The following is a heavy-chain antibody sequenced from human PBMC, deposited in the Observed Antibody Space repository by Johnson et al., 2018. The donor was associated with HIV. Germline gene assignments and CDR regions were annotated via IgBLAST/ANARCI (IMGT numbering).Heavy chain of an antibody. CDR3: AKSPNYLGSIHDAFDI. CDR1: GFTFSSYD. D-gene: IGHD5-24*01. CDR2: IGTAGDT. Sequence: VQLVESGGGLVQPGGSLRLSCAASGFTFSSYDIHWVRQGTGKGLEWVSAIGTAGDTYYAGSVKGRFTTPRDNAKNSLYLQMNSLRAEDTAVYYCAKSPNYLGSIHDAFDIWGQGTMVTVSS. J-gene: IGHJ3*02. V-gene: IGHV3-13*01.